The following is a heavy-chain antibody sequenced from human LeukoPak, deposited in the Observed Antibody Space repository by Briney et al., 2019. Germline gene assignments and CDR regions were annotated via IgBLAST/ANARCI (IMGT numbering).Heavy chain of an antibody. Sequence: SSETPSLTCTVSGGSISSYYWSWIRQPPGKGLEWIGYIYYSGSTNYNPSLKSRVTISVDTSKNQFSLKLSSVTAADTAVYYCARRSGSSYDAFDIWGQGTMVTVSS. CDR1: GGSISSYY. CDR2: IYYSGST. J-gene: IGHJ3*02. CDR3: ARRSGSSYDAFDI. D-gene: IGHD1-26*01. V-gene: IGHV4-59*01.